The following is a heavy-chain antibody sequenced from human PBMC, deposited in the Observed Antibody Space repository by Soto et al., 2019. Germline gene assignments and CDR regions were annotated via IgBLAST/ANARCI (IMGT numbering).Heavy chain of an antibody. J-gene: IGHJ4*02. CDR1: VGSLTSYY. Sequence: SESLSLTCTASVGSLTSYYWSWFRLPPGTGLEWIAYIYYSGTTNYNPSLKRRVTISVDTPKNQFSLELTSVTAADTAVYFCARTLPSGCSDSWGQGTLVTVSS. CDR3: ARTLPSGCSDS. D-gene: IGHD6-19*01. V-gene: IGHV4-59*01. CDR2: IYYSGTT.